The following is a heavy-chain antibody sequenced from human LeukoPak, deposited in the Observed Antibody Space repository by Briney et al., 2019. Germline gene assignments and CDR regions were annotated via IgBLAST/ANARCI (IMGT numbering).Heavy chain of an antibody. J-gene: IGHJ4*02. V-gene: IGHV3-7*01. Sequence: PGGSLRLSCAASGFTLSSYWMSWVRQAPGKGLEWVANIKQDGSEKYYVDSVKGRFTISRDNAKNSLYLQMNSLRAEDTAVYYCAREDDSSGWTAPGEFDYWGQGTLVTVSS. D-gene: IGHD6-19*01. CDR3: AREDDSSGWTAPGEFDY. CDR1: GFTLSSYW. CDR2: IKQDGSEK.